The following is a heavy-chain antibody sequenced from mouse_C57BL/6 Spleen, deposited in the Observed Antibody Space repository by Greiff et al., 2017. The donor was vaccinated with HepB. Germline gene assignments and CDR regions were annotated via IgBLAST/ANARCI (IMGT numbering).Heavy chain of an antibody. Sequence: VQLQQSGPGLVKPSQSLSLTCSVTGYSITSGYYWNWIRQFPGNKLEWMGYISYDGSNNYNPSLKNRISITRDTSKNQFFLKLNSVTTEDTATYYCARASHYYGSSYGYFDVWGTGTTVTVSS. D-gene: IGHD1-1*01. CDR1: GYSITSGYY. CDR3: ARASHYYGSSYGYFDV. V-gene: IGHV3-6*01. CDR2: ISYDGSN. J-gene: IGHJ1*03.